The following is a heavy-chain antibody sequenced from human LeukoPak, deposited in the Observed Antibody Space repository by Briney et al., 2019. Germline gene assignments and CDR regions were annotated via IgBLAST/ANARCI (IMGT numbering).Heavy chain of an antibody. CDR1: GFTFSSYT. V-gene: IGHV3-23*01. CDR2: ISGSGGST. Sequence: PGGSLRLSCAASGFTFSSYTMSWVRQAPGKGLEWVSAISGSGGSTYYAGSVKGRFTISRDNSKNTLYLQMNSLRAEDTAVYYCAKDQRFGELFLNFDYWGQGTLVTVSS. D-gene: IGHD3-10*01. CDR3: AKDQRFGELFLNFDY. J-gene: IGHJ4*02.